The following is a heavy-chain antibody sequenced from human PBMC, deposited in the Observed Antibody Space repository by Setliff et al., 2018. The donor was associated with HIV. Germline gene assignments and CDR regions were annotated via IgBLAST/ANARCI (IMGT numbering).Heavy chain of an antibody. Sequence: ASVKVSCKASGYTFTSYAMNWVRQAPGQGLEWMGRINTNTGNPTYAQGFTGRFVFSLDTSVSTAYLQISSLKAEDTAVYYCARMATVYYYYMDVWGKGTTVTVAS. CDR1: GYTFTSYA. D-gene: IGHD4-4*01. J-gene: IGHJ6*03. CDR3: ARMATVYYYYMDV. V-gene: IGHV7-4-1*02. CDR2: INTNTGNP.